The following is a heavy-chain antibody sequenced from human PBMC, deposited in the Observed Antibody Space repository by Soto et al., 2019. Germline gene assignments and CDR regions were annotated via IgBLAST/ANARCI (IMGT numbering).Heavy chain of an antibody. Sequence: QVQLVQSGAEVKKPGASVKVSCTASGYTYFSYGISWVRQAPGQGLEWLGWISAFNAKTNYAPKFQARVTLTTDASTSTAYMELRGLRSDDTAVYFCVRDAIAGAGAFDYWGQGALVIVSS. J-gene: IGHJ4*02. CDR2: ISAFNAKT. D-gene: IGHD6-19*01. CDR1: GYTYFSYG. V-gene: IGHV1-18*04. CDR3: VRDAIAGAGAFDY.